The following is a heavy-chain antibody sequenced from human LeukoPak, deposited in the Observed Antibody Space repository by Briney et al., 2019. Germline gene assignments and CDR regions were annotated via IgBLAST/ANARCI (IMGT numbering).Heavy chain of an antibody. D-gene: IGHD2-15*01. Sequence: PSETLSLTCAVSGGSISSSNWWSWVRQPPGKGLEWIGYISYSGSTNYNPSLKSRVTISVDTSKNQFSLKLTSVTAADTAVYYCARGVVAAPQTFDYWGQGTLVTVSS. J-gene: IGHJ4*02. V-gene: IGHV4-4*02. CDR1: GGSISSSNW. CDR3: ARGVVAAPQTFDY. CDR2: ISYSGST.